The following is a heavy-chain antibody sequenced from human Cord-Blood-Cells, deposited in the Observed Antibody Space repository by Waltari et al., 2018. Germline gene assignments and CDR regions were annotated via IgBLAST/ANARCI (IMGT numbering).Heavy chain of an antibody. CDR3: ARGSGSRGFRELLYARRLYDAFDI. J-gene: IGHJ3*02. CDR1: GFTFSSYE. Sequence: EVQLVESGGGLVQPGRSLRLSCAASGFTFSSYEMNWVRQAPGKGLEWVSYISSSGSTIYYADSVKGRFTISRDNAKNSLYLQMNSLRAEDTAVYYCARGSGSRGFRELLYARRLYDAFDIWGQGTMVTVSS. V-gene: IGHV3-48*03. CDR2: ISSSGSTI. D-gene: IGHD3-10*01.